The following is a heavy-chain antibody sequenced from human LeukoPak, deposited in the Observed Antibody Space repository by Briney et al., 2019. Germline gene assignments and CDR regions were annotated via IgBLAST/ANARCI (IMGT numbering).Heavy chain of an antibody. J-gene: IGHJ3*02. CDR2: ISYDGSNK. D-gene: IGHD3-22*01. CDR1: GFTYSSYA. CDR3: ARVWGSGSTFDAFDI. Sequence: GGSLRLSCAASGFTYSSYAMHWVRQAPGKELEWVAVISYDGSNKYYADSVKGRFTISRDNSKNTLYLQMNSLRAEDTAVYYCARVWGSGSTFDAFDIWGQGTMVTVSS. V-gene: IGHV3-30-3*01.